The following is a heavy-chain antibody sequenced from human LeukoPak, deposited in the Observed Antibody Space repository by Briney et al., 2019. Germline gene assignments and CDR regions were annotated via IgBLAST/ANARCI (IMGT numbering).Heavy chain of an antibody. Sequence: PGGSLRLSCAASGLTFSSYSMNWVHQAPGKGLEWVSSISSSSYIYYADSVKGRFTISRDNAKNSLYLQMNSLRAEDTAVYYCARDLYGDDAFDIWGQGTMVTVSS. CDR3: ARDLYGDDAFDI. CDR1: GLTFSSYS. V-gene: IGHV3-21*01. D-gene: IGHD2/OR15-2a*01. J-gene: IGHJ3*02. CDR2: ISSSSYI.